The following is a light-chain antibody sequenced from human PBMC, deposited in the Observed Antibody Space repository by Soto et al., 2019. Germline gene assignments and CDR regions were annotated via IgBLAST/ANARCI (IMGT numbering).Light chain of an antibody. V-gene: IGKV1-5*03. CDR3: QNYDNYSYN. Sequence: DIQVTQSPSILSAYVGDRVTITCRASQSIGDSLAWFQQKLGKAPKLLIYKASILESGVPSRFSGSGSGAEFTLTINSLQPDDFATYFCQNYDNYSYNFGQGTKLEIK. CDR2: KAS. J-gene: IGKJ2*01. CDR1: QSIGDS.